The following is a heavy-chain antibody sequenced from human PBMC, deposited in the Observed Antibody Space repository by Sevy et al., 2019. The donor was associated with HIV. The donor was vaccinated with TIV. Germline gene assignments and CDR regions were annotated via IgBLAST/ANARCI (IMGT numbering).Heavy chain of an antibody. V-gene: IGHV1-69*06. CDR1: GGTFSIYA. J-gene: IGHJ6*03. CDR3: ASGIAAAAPYYYYYYTDV. D-gene: IGHD6-13*01. CDR2: IIPIFGTV. Sequence: ASVKVSCKGSGGTFSIYAISWVRQAPGQGLEWMGGIIPIFGTVNYAQKFQGRVTITADKSTSTAYMELSSLRSEDTAVYYCASGIAAAAPYYYYYYTDVWGKGTTVTVSS.